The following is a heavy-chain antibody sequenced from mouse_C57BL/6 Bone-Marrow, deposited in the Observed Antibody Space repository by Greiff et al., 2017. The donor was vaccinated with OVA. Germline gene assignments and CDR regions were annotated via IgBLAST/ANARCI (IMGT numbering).Heavy chain of an antibody. CDR2: IYPGDGDT. D-gene: IGHD2-3*01. V-gene: IGHV1-82*01. CDR3: ARFAYDGYYTLYYFDD. Sequence: QVQLQQSGPELVKPGASVKISCKASGYAFSSSWMNWVKQRPGKGLEWIGRIYPGDGDTNYNGKFKGKATLTADKSSSTAYMQLSSLTSEDSAVYFCARFAYDGYYTLYYFDDWGQGTTLTVAS. J-gene: IGHJ2*01. CDR1: GYAFSSSW.